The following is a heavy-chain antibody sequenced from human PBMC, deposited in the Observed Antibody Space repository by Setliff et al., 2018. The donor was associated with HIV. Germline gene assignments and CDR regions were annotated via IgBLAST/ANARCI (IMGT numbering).Heavy chain of an antibody. J-gene: IGHJ4*02. CDR1: GFTFSSYA. D-gene: IGHD2-8*02. Sequence: SLRLSCAASGFTFSSYAMSWVRPAPGKGLEWVSAISSGGEIMFYADSVKGRFTISRDNSKNTLYLQMISLRADDTAVYYCAKSLLVAGNDYWGQGTLVTVSS. CDR3: AKSLLVAGNDY. V-gene: IGHV3-23*01. CDR2: ISSGGEIM.